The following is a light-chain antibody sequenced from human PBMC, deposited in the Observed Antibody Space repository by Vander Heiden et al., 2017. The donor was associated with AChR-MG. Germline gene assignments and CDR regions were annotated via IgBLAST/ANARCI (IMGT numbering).Light chain of an antibody. V-gene: IGKV3-20*01. CDR1: QSVSSSY. J-gene: IGKJ2*01. Sequence: EIVLTQSPGTLSLSPGERATLSCRASQSVSSSYLAWYQQKPGQAPRLLIYGASSRATGIPDRFSGSGSGTDFTLTISRLEPEDFAVYYCQQYGGSPLYTFGPGTKLEIK. CDR2: GAS. CDR3: QQYGGSPLYT.